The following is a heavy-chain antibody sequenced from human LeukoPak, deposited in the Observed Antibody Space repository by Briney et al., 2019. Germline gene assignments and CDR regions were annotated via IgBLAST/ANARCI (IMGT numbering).Heavy chain of an antibody. Sequence: SETLSLTCAVYGGSFSGYYWSWIRQPPGKGLEWTGEINHSGSTNYNPSLKSRVTISVDTSKNQFSLKLSSVTAADTAVYYCARGLHWFDPWGQGTLVTVSS. CDR1: GGSFSGYY. CDR2: INHSGST. J-gene: IGHJ5*02. V-gene: IGHV4-34*01. CDR3: ARGLHWFDP.